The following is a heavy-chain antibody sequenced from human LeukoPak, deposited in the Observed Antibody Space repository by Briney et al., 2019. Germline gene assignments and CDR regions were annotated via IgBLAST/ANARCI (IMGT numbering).Heavy chain of an antibody. Sequence: SETLSLTCTVSGGSISSGDYYWSWIRQPPGKGLEWIGYIYYSGSTYYNPSLKSRVTISVDTSKNQFSLKLSSVTAADTAVYYCARVRKRTAHYFDYWGQGTLVTVSS. CDR3: ARVRKRTAHYFDY. CDR2: IYYSGST. CDR1: GGSISSGDYY. J-gene: IGHJ4*02. D-gene: IGHD1-14*01. V-gene: IGHV4-30-4*01.